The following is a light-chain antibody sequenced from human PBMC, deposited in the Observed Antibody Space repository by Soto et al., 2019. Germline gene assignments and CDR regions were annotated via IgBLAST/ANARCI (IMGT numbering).Light chain of an antibody. CDR1: QSISDT. Sequence: IVLTHSPGTLSLSPGERATLSFGAIQSISDTLAWYQQKPFQAPRLLIHGASTRAPGFPARFSGSGSGTDFTLTISSLQSEDFAVYYCQQYNNWPPITFGQGTRLEIK. J-gene: IGKJ5*01. CDR3: QQYNNWPPIT. V-gene: IGKV3-15*01. CDR2: GAS.